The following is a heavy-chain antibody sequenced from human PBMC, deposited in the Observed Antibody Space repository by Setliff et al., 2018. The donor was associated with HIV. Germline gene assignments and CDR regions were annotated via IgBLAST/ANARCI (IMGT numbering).Heavy chain of an antibody. CDR1: DYTFTKYA. J-gene: IGHJ4*02. CDR3: ARHSDILTGHFDY. V-gene: IGHV1-18*01. CDR2: ISAHNGNT. D-gene: IGHD3-9*01. Sequence: ASVKVSCKTSDYTFTKYAISWVRQAPGQGLEWMGWISAHNGNTNYAQRLKGRVTVTTDSSTNTVCLELRSLRSDDTAVYYCARHSDILTGHFDYWGQGTLVTVSS.